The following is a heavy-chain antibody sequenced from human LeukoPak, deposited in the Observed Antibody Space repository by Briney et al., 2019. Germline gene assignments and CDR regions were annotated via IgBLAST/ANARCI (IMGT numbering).Heavy chain of an antibody. CDR3: GRHVRTHYYDSSGEGGVAWYFDY. J-gene: IGHJ4*02. CDR1: GYSFTSYW. Sequence: GESLQISCQGSGYSFTSYWIGWVRQMPGKGLEWMGIIYPGDSDTRYSPSFQGQVTISADKSTSTAYLQWSSLKASDTAMYYCGRHVRTHYYDSSGEGGVAWYFDYWGQGTLVTVSS. V-gene: IGHV5-51*01. CDR2: IYPGDSDT. D-gene: IGHD3-22*01.